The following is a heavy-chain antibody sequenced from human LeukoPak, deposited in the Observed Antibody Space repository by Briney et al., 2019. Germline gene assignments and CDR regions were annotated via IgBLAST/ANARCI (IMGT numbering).Heavy chain of an antibody. J-gene: IGHJ4*02. CDR1: GGSISSYY. Sequence: PSETLSITCTVSGGSISSYYWSWIRQPPGKGLEWIGYIYYSGSTNYNPSLKSRVTISVDTSKNQFSLKLSSVTAADTAVYYCASPRGYWGQGTLVTVSS. CDR2: IYYSGST. V-gene: IGHV4-59*01. CDR3: ASPRGY.